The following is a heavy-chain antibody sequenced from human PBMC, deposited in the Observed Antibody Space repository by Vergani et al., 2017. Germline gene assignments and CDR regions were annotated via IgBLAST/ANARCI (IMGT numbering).Heavy chain of an antibody. CDR3: ARGPPPRYNWNYGKSFDY. D-gene: IGHD1-7*01. J-gene: IGHJ4*02. Sequence: QLQLQESGPGLVKPSETLSLTCTVSGGSISSGSHYWNWIRQPPGKGLEWIGNIYYSGSTNYNPSLKSRVTISVDTSKNQFSLKLSSVTAADTAVYYCARGPPPRYNWNYGKSFDYWGQGTLVTVSS. CDR1: GGSISSGSHY. V-gene: IGHV4-39*07. CDR2: IYYSGST.